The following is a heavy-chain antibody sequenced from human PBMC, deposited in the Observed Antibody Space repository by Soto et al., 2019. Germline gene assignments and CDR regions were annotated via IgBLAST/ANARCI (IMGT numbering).Heavy chain of an antibody. J-gene: IGHJ6*02. V-gene: IGHV1-69*13. D-gene: IGHD3-3*01. CDR3: ARTPFGPADDRTKTNYYGMDV. CDR2: IIPIFGTA. CDR1: GGTFSSYA. Sequence: ASVKVSCKASGGTFSSYAISWVRQAPGQGLEWMGGIIPIFGTANYAQKFQGRVTITADESTSTAYMELSSLRSEDTAVYYCARTPFGPADDRTKTNYYGMDVWGQGTTVTVSS.